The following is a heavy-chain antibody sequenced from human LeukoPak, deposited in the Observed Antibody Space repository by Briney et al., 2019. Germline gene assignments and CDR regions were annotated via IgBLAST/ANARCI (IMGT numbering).Heavy chain of an antibody. CDR2: IYYSGST. D-gene: IGHD4-11*01. CDR1: GGSISSYY. CDR3: AREGSNLNWFDP. Sequence: SETLSLTCTVSGGSISSYYWSWIRQPPGKGLEWIGYIYYSGSTNYNPSLKSRVTISVDTSKNQFSLKLSSVTAADTAVYYCAREGSNLNWFDPWGQGTLVTVSS. J-gene: IGHJ5*02. V-gene: IGHV4-59*12.